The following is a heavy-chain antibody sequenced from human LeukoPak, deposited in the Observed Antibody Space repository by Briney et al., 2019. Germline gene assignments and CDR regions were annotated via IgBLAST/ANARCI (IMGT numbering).Heavy chain of an antibody. CDR3: AKDPGEGHIAVAGFFDY. J-gene: IGHJ4*02. CDR1: GFTFSSYA. Sequence: PGGSLRLSCAASGFTFSSYAMSWVRQAPGKGLEWVSAISGSGGSTYYADSVKGRFTISRDNSKNTLYLQMNSLRAEDTAVYYCAKDPGEGHIAVAGFFDYWGQGTLVTVSS. D-gene: IGHD6-19*01. V-gene: IGHV3-23*01. CDR2: ISGSGGST.